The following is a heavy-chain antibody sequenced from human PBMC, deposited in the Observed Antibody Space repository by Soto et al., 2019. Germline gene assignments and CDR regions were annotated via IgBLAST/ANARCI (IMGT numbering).Heavy chain of an antibody. CDR3: ARDLGRAVAPDHYYYYGMDV. CDR1: GYTFTSYG. CDR2: ISAYNGNT. Sequence: GASVKVSCKASGYTFTSYGISWVRQAPGQGLEWMGWISAYNGNTNYAQKLQGRVTMTTDTSTSTAYMELRSLRSDDKAVYYCARDLGRAVAPDHYYYYGMDVWGQGTTVTVSS. J-gene: IGHJ6*02. D-gene: IGHD2-2*01. V-gene: IGHV1-18*04.